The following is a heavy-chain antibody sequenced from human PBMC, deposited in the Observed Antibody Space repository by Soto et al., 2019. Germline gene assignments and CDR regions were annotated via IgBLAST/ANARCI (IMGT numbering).Heavy chain of an antibody. CDR2: ISSGGGTT. CDR3: AKNPGYYYDSTGYHFDY. J-gene: IGHJ4*02. D-gene: IGHD3-22*01. V-gene: IGHV3-23*01. CDR1: ELTCSHYA. Sequence: GGSLRLSCAASELTCSHYAMHWVRQAPGKGLKWVSAISSGGGTTHYADPVKGRFTISRDNSKNPLYLQMNSLRAEATAVYYCAKNPGYYYDSTGYHFDYWGQGTLVTVSS.